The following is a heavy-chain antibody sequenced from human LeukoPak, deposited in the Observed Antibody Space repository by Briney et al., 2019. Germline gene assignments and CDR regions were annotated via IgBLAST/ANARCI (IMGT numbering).Heavy chain of an antibody. D-gene: IGHD5-12*01. J-gene: IGHJ4*02. Sequence: GGSLRLSCAASGFTFSSYAMSWVRQAPGKGLEWVSAISGSGGSTYYADSVKGRFTISRDNSKNTLYLQMNSLRAEDTAVYYCAKVILRGYRLGYSDYWGQGTLVTVSS. CDR2: ISGSGGST. V-gene: IGHV3-23*01. CDR3: AKVILRGYRLGYSDY. CDR1: GFTFSSYA.